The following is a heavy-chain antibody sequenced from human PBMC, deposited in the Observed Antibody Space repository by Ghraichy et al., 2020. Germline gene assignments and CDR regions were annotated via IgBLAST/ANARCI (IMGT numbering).Heavy chain of an antibody. CDR1: GGSISSKSYY. V-gene: IGHV4-39*01. CDR3: ARQGSFYDSSGPEVFDY. J-gene: IGHJ4*02. CDR2: IYYSGIT. Sequence: SETLSLTCTVSGGSISSKSYYWVWIRQPPGKGLEWIGTIYYSGITYYNPSLKSRVTISVDTYKNQFALKLISVTAADTAVYYCARQGSFYDSSGPEVFDYWGQGTLVTVSS. D-gene: IGHD3-22*01.